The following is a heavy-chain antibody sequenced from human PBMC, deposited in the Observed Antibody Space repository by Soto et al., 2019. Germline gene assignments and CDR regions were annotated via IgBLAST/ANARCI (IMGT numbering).Heavy chain of an antibody. D-gene: IGHD2-2*01. V-gene: IGHV1-8*01. J-gene: IGHJ6*03. CDR3: ARVFGYCSSTSCSLYYYYMDV. Sequence: GASVKVSCKASGYTFTSYDINWVRQATGQGHEWMGWMNPNSGNTGYAQKFQGRVTMTRNTSISTAYMELSSLRSEDTAVYYCARVFGYCSSTSCSLYYYYMDVWGKGTTVTVSS. CDR2: MNPNSGNT. CDR1: GYTFTSYD.